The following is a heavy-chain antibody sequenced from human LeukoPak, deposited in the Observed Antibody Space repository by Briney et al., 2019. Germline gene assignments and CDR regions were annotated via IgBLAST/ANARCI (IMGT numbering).Heavy chain of an antibody. CDR1: GGSISSSSYY. CDR3: ARLAGYSSGWYEEGFDY. D-gene: IGHD6-19*01. J-gene: IGHJ4*02. V-gene: IGHV4-39*01. CDR2: IYYSGST. Sequence: SETLSLTCTVSGGSISSSSYYWGWIRQPPGKGLEGIGRIYYSGSTYNNPSLKSRVTISVDTSKNQFSLKLSSVTAADTAVYYCARLAGYSSGWYEEGFDYWGQGTLVTVSS.